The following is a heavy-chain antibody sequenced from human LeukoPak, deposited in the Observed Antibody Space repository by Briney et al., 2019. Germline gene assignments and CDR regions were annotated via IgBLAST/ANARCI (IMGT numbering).Heavy chain of an antibody. D-gene: IGHD2-2*02. V-gene: IGHV3-7*01. CDR2: IKQDGSEK. CDR1: GFTFSSYW. Sequence: GGSLRLSCAASGFTFSSYWTSWVRQAPGKGLEWVANIKQDGSEKYYVDSVKGRFTISRDNAKNSLYLQMNSLRAEDTAVYYCARDRCSSTSCYTPDAFDIWGQGTMVTVSS. CDR3: ARDRCSSTSCYTPDAFDI. J-gene: IGHJ3*02.